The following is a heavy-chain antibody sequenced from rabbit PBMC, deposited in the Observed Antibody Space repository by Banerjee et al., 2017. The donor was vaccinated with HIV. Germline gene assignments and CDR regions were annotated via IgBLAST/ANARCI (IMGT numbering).Heavy chain of an antibody. Sequence: QSLEESGGDLVKPGASLTLTCTASGFSFSDIYYMCWVRRAPGKGLEWIACIDAGSSGSTYYASWAKGRFTISKTSSTTVTLQMTSLTAADTATYFCARSDTFSGHYDLWGPGTLVTVS. CDR3: ARSDTFSGHYDL. J-gene: IGHJ4*01. CDR2: IDAGSSGST. D-gene: IGHD1-1*01. V-gene: IGHV1S40*01. CDR1: GFSFSDIYY.